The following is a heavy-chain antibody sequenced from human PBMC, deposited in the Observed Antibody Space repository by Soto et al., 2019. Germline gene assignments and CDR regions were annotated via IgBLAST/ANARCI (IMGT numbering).Heavy chain of an antibody. J-gene: IGHJ4*02. D-gene: IGHD4-17*01. CDR2: IYYSGST. V-gene: IGHV4-39*01. CDR3: XXXXXXXGDYSVDY. CDR1: GGSISSSSYY. Sequence: QLQLQESGPGLVKPSETLSLTCTVSGGSISSSSYYWGWIRQPPGKGLEWIGSIYYSGSTYYNPSLKSRXTXXVDTXKNQXXXXLSSVTAXXXXXXXXXXXXXXXGDYSVDYWGQGTLVTVSS.